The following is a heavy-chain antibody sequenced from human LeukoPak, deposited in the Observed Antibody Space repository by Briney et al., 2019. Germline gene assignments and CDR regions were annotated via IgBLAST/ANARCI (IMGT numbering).Heavy chain of an antibody. J-gene: IGHJ4*02. V-gene: IGHV4-39*01. Sequence: SETLSLTCTVSGGSISSTSYHWGWIRQPPGKGLEWIGNILYSGSTYYNPSLKSRVTISADTSKNQFSLRLSSVTAADTAVYYCARYQRGDFRNFDYWGQGTLLTVSS. CDR3: ARYQRGDFRNFDY. D-gene: IGHD4-17*01. CDR2: ILYSGST. CDR1: GGSISSTSYH.